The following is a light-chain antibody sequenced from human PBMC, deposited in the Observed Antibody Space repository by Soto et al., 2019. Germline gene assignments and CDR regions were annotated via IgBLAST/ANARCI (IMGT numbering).Light chain of an antibody. CDR3: SSYSTSSTYV. V-gene: IGLV2-14*01. Sequence: QSDLTQPASVSGSPGQSMTISCTGASSDVGGYNYVSWYQQHPGKAPKLMIYEVSNRPSGVSNRFSDSKSGNTASLTISGLQAGDEADYYCSSYSTSSTYVFGTGTKVTVL. J-gene: IGLJ1*01. CDR2: EVS. CDR1: SSDVGGYNY.